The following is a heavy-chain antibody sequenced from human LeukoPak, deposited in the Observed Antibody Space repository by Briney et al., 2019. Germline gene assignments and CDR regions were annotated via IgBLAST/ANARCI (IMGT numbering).Heavy chain of an antibody. Sequence: SETLSLACTVSVGSISSYYWCWIRQPAEKGLEWIGRIYTSGSTNYNPSLKSRVTMSVDTSKNQFSLKLSSVTAADTAVYYCARRSYNSPFRYWGQGTLVTVSS. CDR2: IYTSGST. CDR3: ARRSYNSPFRY. D-gene: IGHD5-24*01. V-gene: IGHV4-4*07. CDR1: VGSISSYY. J-gene: IGHJ4*02.